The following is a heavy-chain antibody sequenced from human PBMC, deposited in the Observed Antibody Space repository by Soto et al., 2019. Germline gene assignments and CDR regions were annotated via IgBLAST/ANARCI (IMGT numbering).Heavy chain of an antibody. CDR3: AIVSNSENYGDY. CDR1: GFTFSSYA. J-gene: IGHJ4*02. Sequence: EVQLLESGGDLVQPGGSLRLSCAASGFTFSSYAMTWVRQVPGMGLDWVSSISGSGAHTYYTDSVKGRFTISRDNSKSKLYLEMNSLRSEDTAIYYCAIVSNSENYGDYWGRGTLVTVSS. D-gene: IGHD1-26*01. V-gene: IGHV3-23*01. CDR2: ISGSGAHT.